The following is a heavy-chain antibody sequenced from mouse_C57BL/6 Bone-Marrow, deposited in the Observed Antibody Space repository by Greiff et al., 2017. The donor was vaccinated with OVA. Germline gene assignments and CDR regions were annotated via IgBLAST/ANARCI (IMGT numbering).Heavy chain of an antibody. CDR2: IDPEDGDN. Sequence: EVQLQQSGAELVRPGASVKLSCTASGFNIQDYYMHWVKQRTEQGLEWIGRIDPEDGDNEYAQKFPGKATITADTSSNTAYLQRSSLTSEDTAVYYCTTEYYGSSYSFAYWGQGTLVTVSA. CDR3: TTEYYGSSYSFAY. V-gene: IGHV14-1*01. D-gene: IGHD1-1*01. CDR1: GFNIQDYY. J-gene: IGHJ3*01.